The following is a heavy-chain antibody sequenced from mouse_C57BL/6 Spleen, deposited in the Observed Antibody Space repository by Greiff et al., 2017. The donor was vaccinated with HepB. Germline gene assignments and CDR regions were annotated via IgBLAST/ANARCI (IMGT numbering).Heavy chain of an antibody. CDR1: GFTFSSYA. CDR2: ISDGGSYT. J-gene: IGHJ1*03. Sequence: DVQLVESGGGLVKPGGSLKLSCAASGFTFSSYAMSWVRQTPEKRLEWVATISDGGSYTYYPDNVKGRFTISRDNAKNNLYLQMSHLKSEDTAMYYCAREPSFITTVVATGYFDVWGTGTTVTVSS. V-gene: IGHV5-4*01. CDR3: AREPSFITTVVATGYFDV. D-gene: IGHD1-1*01.